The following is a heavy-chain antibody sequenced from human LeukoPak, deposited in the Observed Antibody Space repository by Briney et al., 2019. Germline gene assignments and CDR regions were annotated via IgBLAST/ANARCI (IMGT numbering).Heavy chain of an antibody. CDR3: AWPYSSSWYGGEYYYYGMDV. J-gene: IGHJ6*02. V-gene: IGHV3-30*04. CDR2: ISYDGSNK. CDR1: GFTFSSYA. D-gene: IGHD6-13*01. Sequence: GRSLRLSCAASGFTFSSYAMHWVRQAPGKGLEWVAVISYDGSNKYYADSVKGRFTISRDNSKNTLYLQMNSLRAEDTAVYYCAWPYSSSWYGGEYYYYGMDVWGQGTTVTVSS.